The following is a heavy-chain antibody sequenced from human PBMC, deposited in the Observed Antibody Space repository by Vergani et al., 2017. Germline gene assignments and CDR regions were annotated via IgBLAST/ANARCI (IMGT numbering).Heavy chain of an antibody. D-gene: IGHD3-3*01. J-gene: IGHJ4*02. Sequence: QVQLQESGPGLVKPSQTLSLTCAVSGGSISSGGYSWSWIRQPPGKGLAWIGYIYHSGSTYYNPSLKSRVTISVDRSKNQFSLKLSSVTAADTAVYYCARASQDDFWSGYYFDYWGQGTLVTVSA. CDR3: ARASQDDFWSGYYFDY. CDR2: IYHSGST. V-gene: IGHV4-30-2*01. CDR1: GGSISSGGYS.